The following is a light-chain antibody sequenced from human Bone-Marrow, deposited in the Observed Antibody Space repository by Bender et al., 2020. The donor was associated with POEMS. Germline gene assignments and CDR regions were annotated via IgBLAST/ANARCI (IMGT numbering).Light chain of an antibody. CDR1: NIESKN. Sequence: SYVLTQPPSVSVAPGQTARITCGGDNIESKNVHWYQQKPGQAPVVVVYDDSERPSGVPDRFFGSKSGTSASLVISGLRPEDEADYYCQSYDNSLGGWVFGGGTKLTVL. J-gene: IGLJ3*02. CDR3: QSYDNSLGGWV. V-gene: IGLV3-21*02. CDR2: DDS.